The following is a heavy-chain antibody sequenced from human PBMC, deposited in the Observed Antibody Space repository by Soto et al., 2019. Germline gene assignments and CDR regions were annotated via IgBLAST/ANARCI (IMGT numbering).Heavy chain of an antibody. J-gene: IGHJ4*02. V-gene: IGHV3-33*08. CDR2: IWYDGSNK. CDR3: ARDSHVGSGWQLTANY. CDR1: GFTFSYYW. Sequence: PGGSLRLSCAASGFTFSYYWMSWVRQAPGKGLEWVAVIWYDGSNKYYAESVKGRFTISRDNSKNTLYLQMNSLRAEDTAVYYCARDSHVGSGWQLTANYWGQGTLVTVSS. D-gene: IGHD6-19*01.